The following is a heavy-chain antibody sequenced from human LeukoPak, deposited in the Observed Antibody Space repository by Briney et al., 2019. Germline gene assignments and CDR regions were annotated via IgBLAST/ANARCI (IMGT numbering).Heavy chain of an antibody. CDR3: ASHGVVTANFDY. Sequence: SETLSLTCTVSGGSITSYYWNWIRQPPGKGLEWIGYISYSGSSNYNPSLKTRVTISIDTSKNQLSLKLNSVTAADTAVYYCASHGVVTANFDYWGQGTLVTVSS. V-gene: IGHV4-59*01. D-gene: IGHD2-21*02. CDR1: GGSITSYY. J-gene: IGHJ4*02. CDR2: ISYSGSS.